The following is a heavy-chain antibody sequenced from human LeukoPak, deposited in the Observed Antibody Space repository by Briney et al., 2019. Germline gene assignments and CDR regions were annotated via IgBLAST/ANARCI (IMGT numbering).Heavy chain of an antibody. J-gene: IGHJ5*02. CDR3: ARGIKDYDFWSGYFSVMYNWFDP. Sequence: ASVKVSCKASGYTFTSYDINWVRQATGQGLEWMGWMNPNSGNTGYAQKFQGRVTMTRNTSISTAYMELSSPRSEDTAVYYCARGIKDYDFWSGYFSVMYNWFDPWGQGTLVTVSS. CDR2: MNPNSGNT. CDR1: GYTFTSYD. D-gene: IGHD3-3*01. V-gene: IGHV1-8*01.